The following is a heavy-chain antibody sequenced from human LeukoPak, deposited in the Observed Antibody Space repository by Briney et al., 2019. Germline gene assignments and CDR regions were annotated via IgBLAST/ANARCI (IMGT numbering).Heavy chain of an antibody. CDR2: IYYTGTT. CDR3: ARGYGRYFDY. CDR1: NGSISSLY. Sequence: KPSETLSLTCTVSNGSISSLYWTCIRQPPGKGLEWIGYIYYTGTTDYNPSLKSRVTISVDTSKNQFSLKLSSVTAADTAVYYCARGYGRYFDYWGQGTLVTVSS. D-gene: IGHD5-18*01. J-gene: IGHJ4*02. V-gene: IGHV4-59*11.